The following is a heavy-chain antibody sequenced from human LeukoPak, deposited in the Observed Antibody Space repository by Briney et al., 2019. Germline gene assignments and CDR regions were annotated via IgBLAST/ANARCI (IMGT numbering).Heavy chain of an antibody. CDR2: ISSSSSTI. CDR3: GRGGGVTTSGGFDI. Sequence: GGSLRLSCAASRFTFSTYAMNWVRQAPGKGLEWVSYISSSSSTIYYADSVKGRFTISRDNAKNSLYLQMNSLRDEDTAVYYFGRGGGVTTSGGFDIWGQGTMVTVSS. V-gene: IGHV3-48*02. CDR1: RFTFSTYA. J-gene: IGHJ3*02. D-gene: IGHD4-17*01.